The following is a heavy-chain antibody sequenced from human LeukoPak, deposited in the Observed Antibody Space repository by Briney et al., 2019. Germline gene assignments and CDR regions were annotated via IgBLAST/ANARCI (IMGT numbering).Heavy chain of an antibody. J-gene: IGHJ5*02. CDR3: ARASSRRASFDP. D-gene: IGHD2-2*01. Sequence: NPSETLSLTCTVSGGSISSYYWSWIRQPPGKGLEWIGYIYYRGGTNYIPSLRSRVTISVDTSKNQFSLRLSSVTAADTAVYYCARASSRRASFDPWGQGALVTVSS. CDR1: GGSISSYY. V-gene: IGHV4-59*01. CDR2: IYYRGGT.